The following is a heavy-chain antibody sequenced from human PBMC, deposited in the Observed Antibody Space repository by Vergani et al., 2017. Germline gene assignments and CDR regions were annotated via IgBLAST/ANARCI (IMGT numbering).Heavy chain of an antibody. Sequence: QVQLPESGPGLVKPSETLSLTCNVSGGSISSYYWRWIRQPPGKGLEWIGYIYYSGSTNYNPSLKRRVTISVDTSKNQFSLKLSSVTAADTAVYYCARGGVSSSWYWFDPWGQGTLVTVSS. V-gene: IGHV4-59*01. J-gene: IGHJ5*02. CDR2: IYYSGST. CDR3: ARGGVSSSWYWFDP. D-gene: IGHD6-13*01. CDR1: GGSISSYY.